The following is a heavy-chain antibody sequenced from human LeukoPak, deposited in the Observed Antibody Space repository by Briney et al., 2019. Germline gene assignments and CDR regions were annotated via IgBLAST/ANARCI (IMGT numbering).Heavy chain of an antibody. CDR1: GGSISTYD. J-gene: IGHJ4*02. CDR2: IYYSGST. CDR3: ARDRGPDCSGGRCWDY. V-gene: IGHV4-59*01. D-gene: IGHD2-15*01. Sequence: SETLSLTCTVSGGSISTYDWSWIRQPPGKGLEWIGYIYYSGSTNYNPSLKSRVTISVDTSKNQFSLKLSSVTAADTAVYYCARDRGPDCSGGRCWDYWGQGTLVTVSS.